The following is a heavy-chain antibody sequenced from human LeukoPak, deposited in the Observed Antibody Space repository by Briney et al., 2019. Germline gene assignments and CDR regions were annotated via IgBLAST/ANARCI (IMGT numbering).Heavy chain of an antibody. CDR1: GYYFSNYW. V-gene: IGHV5-51*01. CDR2: IYPGDSET. CDR3: ARSTHIALVGDGGCFDL. J-gene: IGHJ2*01. Sequence: GESLKISCKGSGYYFSNYWIGWVRQMPGRGLEWMGIIYPGDSETTYSPSFQGQVTIPADKSISTAYLQWSSLKTSDTAMYYCARSTHIALVGDGGCFDLRGRGTPVVVSS. D-gene: IGHD3-10*01.